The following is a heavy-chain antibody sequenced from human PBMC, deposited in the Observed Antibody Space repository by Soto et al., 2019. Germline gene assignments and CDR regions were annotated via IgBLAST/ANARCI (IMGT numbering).Heavy chain of an antibody. D-gene: IGHD5-12*01. Sequence: LRLSCAASGFTFSSYAMSWVRQAPGKGLEWVSAISGSGGSTYYADSVKGRFTISRDNSKNTLYLQMNSLRAEDTAVYYCAKERPSGYDFVSAVDVWGQGTTVTVSS. CDR1: GFTFSSYA. J-gene: IGHJ6*02. CDR2: ISGSGGST. V-gene: IGHV3-23*01. CDR3: AKERPSGYDFVSAVDV.